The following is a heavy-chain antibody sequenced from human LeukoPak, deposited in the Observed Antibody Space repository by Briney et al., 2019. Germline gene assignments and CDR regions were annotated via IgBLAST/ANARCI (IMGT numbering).Heavy chain of an antibody. Sequence: GGSLRLSCAASGFTFSSYSMNWVRQAPGKGLEWVSYISSSSSTIYYADSVKGRFTISRDNAKNSLYLQMNSLRAEDTAVYYCAREFSGSNYGFPFDYWGQGTLVTISS. V-gene: IGHV3-48*01. D-gene: IGHD1-26*01. J-gene: IGHJ4*02. CDR1: GFTFSSYS. CDR3: AREFSGSNYGFPFDY. CDR2: ISSSSSTI.